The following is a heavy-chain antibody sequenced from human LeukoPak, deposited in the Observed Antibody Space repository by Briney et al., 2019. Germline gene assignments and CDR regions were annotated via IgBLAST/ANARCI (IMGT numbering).Heavy chain of an antibody. Sequence: PSETLSLTCTVSGDSVRTNNYYWSWIRQPPGEGLEWIGYIHYSGNTNYNTSLKSRVTISVDTSKSQFSLKLSSVTAADTAVYYCARDHRYSSSWYYFDYWGQGTLVTVSS. CDR1: GDSVRTNNYY. CDR2: IHYSGNT. V-gene: IGHV4-61*01. D-gene: IGHD6-13*01. J-gene: IGHJ4*02. CDR3: ARDHRYSSSWYYFDY.